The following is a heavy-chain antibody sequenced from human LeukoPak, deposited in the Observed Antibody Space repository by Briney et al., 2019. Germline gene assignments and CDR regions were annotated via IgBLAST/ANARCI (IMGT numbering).Heavy chain of an antibody. D-gene: IGHD1-26*01. J-gene: IGHJ3*02. Sequence: KPSETLSLTCTVSGDSISSYYWSWIRQPPGKGLEWIGYISYSGSTNYNPSLESRVTISVDTSKNQFSLKLTSVPAADTAVYYCARTRYSGGHAPFDIWGQGTLVTVS. CDR2: ISYSGST. CDR1: GDSISSYY. CDR3: ARTRYSGGHAPFDI. V-gene: IGHV4-59*01.